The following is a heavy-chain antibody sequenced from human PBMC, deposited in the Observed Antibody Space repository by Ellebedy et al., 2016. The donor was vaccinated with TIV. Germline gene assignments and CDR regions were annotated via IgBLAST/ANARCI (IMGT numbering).Heavy chain of an antibody. CDR3: ARDQGWAVAGTTRFDC. CDR2: VWSDGSNK. Sequence: PGGSLRLSCAASGFTFNNYGMHWVRQAPGKGLEWVAVVWSDGSNKYYADSVKGRFTISRDNSKSTLFLQMDSLRAEDTAVYYCARDQGWAVAGTTRFDCWGQGTLVTVSS. J-gene: IGHJ4*02. D-gene: IGHD6-19*01. V-gene: IGHV3-33*01. CDR1: GFTFNNYG.